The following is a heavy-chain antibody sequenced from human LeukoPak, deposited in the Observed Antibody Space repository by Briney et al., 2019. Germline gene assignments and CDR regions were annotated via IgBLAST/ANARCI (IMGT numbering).Heavy chain of an antibody. CDR1: GFIFSSYA. V-gene: IGHV3-64*02. J-gene: IGHJ4*02. CDR2: ISSNGGSK. CDR3: ARDSRPSDFWSGYYTSFDY. D-gene: IGHD3-3*01. Sequence: GGSLRLSCAASGFIFSSYAMHWVRQAPGKGLEYVSGISSNGGSKDYADSVKGRFTISRDNSKNTLYLQMGSLRPEDVAVYYCARDSRPSDFWSGYYTSFDYWGQGILVTVSS.